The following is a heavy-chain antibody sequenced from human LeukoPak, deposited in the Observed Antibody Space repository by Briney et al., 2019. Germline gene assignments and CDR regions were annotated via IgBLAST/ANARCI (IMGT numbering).Heavy chain of an antibody. CDR1: GCSFSTYW. CDR2: ITPDGSST. Sequence: GGSLRLSCADSGCSFSTYWMHWVRQVPGKGPEWVSHITPDGSSTNYADSVKGRFTISRDNAKNTLYLQMNSLRAEDTAVYYCSSQISRGGNWGQGTLVTVSS. V-gene: IGHV3-74*01. J-gene: IGHJ4*02. CDR3: SSQISRGGN. D-gene: IGHD3-16*01.